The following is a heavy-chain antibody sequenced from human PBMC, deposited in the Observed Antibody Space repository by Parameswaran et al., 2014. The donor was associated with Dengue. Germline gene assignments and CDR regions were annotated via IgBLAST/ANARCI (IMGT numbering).Heavy chain of an antibody. Sequence: VRQMPGKGLEWMGRIDPSDSYTNYSPSFQGHVTISADKSISTAYLQWSSLKASDTAMYYCARSSGINAFDIWGQGTMVTVSS. CDR2: IDPSDSYT. CDR3: ARSSGINAFDI. V-gene: IGHV5-10-1*01. J-gene: IGHJ3*02. D-gene: IGHD3-22*01.